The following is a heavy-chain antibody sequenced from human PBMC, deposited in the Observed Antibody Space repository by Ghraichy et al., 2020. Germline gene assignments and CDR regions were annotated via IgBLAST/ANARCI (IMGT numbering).Heavy chain of an antibody. CDR1: GGSISSSSYY. D-gene: IGHD5-12*01. CDR3: ARVRGYSYGRTFDF. CDR2: IYYNGIS. Sequence: SETLSLTCTVSGGSISSSSYYWGWIRQPPGKGLEWIGMIYYNGISQYNPFLRSRVTTSVETSKNQFSLKMTSVTAADTAVYYCARVRGYSYGRTFDFWGQGTLVSVPS. J-gene: IGHJ4*02. V-gene: IGHV4-39*01.